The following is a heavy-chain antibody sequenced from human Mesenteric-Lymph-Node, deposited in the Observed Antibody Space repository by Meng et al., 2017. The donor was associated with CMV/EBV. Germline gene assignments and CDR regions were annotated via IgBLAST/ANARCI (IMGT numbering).Heavy chain of an antibody. CDR2: ISAFSGNT. J-gene: IGHJ4*02. D-gene: IGHD4-17*01. CDR3: ARDDGVAVTDH. V-gene: IGHV1-18*01. CDR1: GYRFDIYG. Sequence: ASVKVSCKASGYRFDIYGMSWVRQAPGQGLEWMGWISAFSGNTNYAQKFQGRVTMTTDTSTSTAYMELRSLRSDDTALYYCARDDGVAVTDHWGQGTLVTVSS.